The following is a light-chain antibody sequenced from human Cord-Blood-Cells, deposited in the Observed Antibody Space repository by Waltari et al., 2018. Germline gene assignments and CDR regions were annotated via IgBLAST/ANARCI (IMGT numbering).Light chain of an antibody. CDR3: QQYVNP. J-gene: IGKJ4*01. CDR2: DAS. Sequence: DIQMTQSPSSLSASVGDRVTITCQASQDISNYLNWYQQKPGKAPKLLIYDASNLETGVPSRFSGSGSGTDFTFTISSLQPEDIATYYCQQYVNPFGGGTKVEIK. CDR1: QDISNY. V-gene: IGKV1-33*01.